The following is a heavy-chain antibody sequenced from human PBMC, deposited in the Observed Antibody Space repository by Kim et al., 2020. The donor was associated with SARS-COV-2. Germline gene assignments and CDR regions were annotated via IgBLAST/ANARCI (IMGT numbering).Heavy chain of an antibody. D-gene: IGHD6-19*01. V-gene: IGHV6-1*01. J-gene: IGHJ4*02. CDR3: ARGSSSGWYRTLDY. Sequence: VSVKSRITINPDTAKTQFALQLNSVTPEDTDVYYCARGSSSGWYRTLDYWGQGTLVTVSS.